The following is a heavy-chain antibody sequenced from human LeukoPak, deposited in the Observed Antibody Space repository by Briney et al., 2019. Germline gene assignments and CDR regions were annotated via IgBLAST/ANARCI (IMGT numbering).Heavy chain of an antibody. V-gene: IGHV3-23*01. J-gene: IGHJ4*02. Sequence: GGSLRLSCAASVFNFNNYAMTWVPQAPGKGLEWLSGISSGGTTYYADSVKGRFTISRDKSKNTLCLQMNSLRAEDTAVYYCAKRPVAQVAGSRFDYWGQGTLVTVSS. CDR1: VFNFNNYA. CDR2: ISSGGTT. CDR3: AKRPVAQVAGSRFDY. D-gene: IGHD6-19*01.